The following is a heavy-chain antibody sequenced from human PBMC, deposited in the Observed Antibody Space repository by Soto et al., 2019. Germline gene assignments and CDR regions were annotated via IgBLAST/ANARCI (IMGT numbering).Heavy chain of an antibody. Sequence: ASVKVSCKASGYTFTSYAMHWVRQAPGQRLEWMGWINAGNGNTKYSQKFQGRVTITRDTSASTAYMELSSLRSEDTAVYYCARDYYDSGGYYYSTPGSDAFDIWGQGTMVTVSS. V-gene: IGHV1-3*01. J-gene: IGHJ3*02. D-gene: IGHD3-22*01. CDR2: INAGNGNT. CDR3: ARDYYDSGGYYYSTPGSDAFDI. CDR1: GYTFTSYA.